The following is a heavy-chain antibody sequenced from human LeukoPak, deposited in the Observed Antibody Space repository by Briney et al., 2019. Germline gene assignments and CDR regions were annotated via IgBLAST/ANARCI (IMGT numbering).Heavy chain of an antibody. D-gene: IGHD4-17*01. J-gene: IGHJ4*02. CDR3: ARGGDYGDYDLDY. CDR2: ITNSGNSK. CDR1: EFTFSSYS. V-gene: IGHV3-48*01. Sequence: SGGSLRLSCAASEFTFSSYSMNWVRQAPGKGLEWVSYITNSGNSKSYADSVKGRFTISRDNTKSSLYLQMNSLRAEDTAVYYCARGGDYGDYDLDYWGQGTLVTVSS.